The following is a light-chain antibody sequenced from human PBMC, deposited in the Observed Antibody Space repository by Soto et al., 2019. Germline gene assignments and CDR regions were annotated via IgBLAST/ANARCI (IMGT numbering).Light chain of an antibody. J-gene: IGKJ3*01. V-gene: IGKV3-11*01. CDR2: DAS. CDR3: QQRSDWPPGFT. CDR1: QSISTY. Sequence: IVLTQSPATLSLSPGERATLSCRASQSISTYLAWYQHKPGQAPRLLIYDASNRATGIPARFSGSGSGTDFTRTISSLEPGDFAVYYCQQRSDWPPGFTFGPGTKVEIK.